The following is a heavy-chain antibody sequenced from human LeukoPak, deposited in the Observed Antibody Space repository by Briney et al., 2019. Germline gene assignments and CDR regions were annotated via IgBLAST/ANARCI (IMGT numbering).Heavy chain of an antibody. Sequence: PGRSLRLSCAASGFTFSSYAMHWVRQAPGKGLEWVAVISYDGSNKYYADSVKGRFTISRDNSKNTLYLQMNSLRAEDTAVYYCARDLGFVWNSSSWTPFDYWGQGTLVTVSS. J-gene: IGHJ4*02. V-gene: IGHV3-30*04. CDR3: ARDLGFVWNSSSWTPFDY. CDR1: GFTFSSYA. D-gene: IGHD6-13*01. CDR2: ISYDGSNK.